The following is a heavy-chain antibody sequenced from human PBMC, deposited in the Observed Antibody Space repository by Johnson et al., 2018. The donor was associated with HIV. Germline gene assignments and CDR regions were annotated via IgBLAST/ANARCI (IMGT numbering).Heavy chain of an antibody. CDR2: ISWNGGSI. CDR3: AKERSSHGDDAFDI. CDR1: GFTFDDYA. Sequence: VQLVESGGGLVQPGRSLRLSCAASGFTFDDYAMHWVRQAPGKGLEWVSGISWNGGSIGYADSVKGRFTISRDNAKNSLYLQMNSLRAEDTALYYCAKERSSHGDDAFDIWGQGTMVTVSS. D-gene: IGHD2-15*01. V-gene: IGHV3-9*01. J-gene: IGHJ3*02.